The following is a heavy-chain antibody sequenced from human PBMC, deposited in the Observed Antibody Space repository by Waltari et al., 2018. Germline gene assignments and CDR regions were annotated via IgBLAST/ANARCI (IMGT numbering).Heavy chain of an antibody. V-gene: IGHV1-24*01. CDR2: FDPEDGET. J-gene: IGHJ4*02. D-gene: IGHD6-13*01. Sequence: QVQLVQSGAEVKKPGASVKVSCKVSGYTLTELSMHWVRQAPGKGLEWMGGFDPEDGETIYAQKFQGRVTMTEDTSTDTAYMELSSVTTADTAVYYCARTPNSSSWYLYDYWGQGTLVTVSS. CDR3: ARTPNSSSWYLYDY. CDR1: GYTLTELS.